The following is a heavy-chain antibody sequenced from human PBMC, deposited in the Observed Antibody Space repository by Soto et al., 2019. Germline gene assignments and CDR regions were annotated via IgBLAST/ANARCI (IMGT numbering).Heavy chain of an antibody. Sequence: SQTLSLTCAICGDSVSNNGATWNWIRQSPSRGLEWLGRAYYRSRWRYDYATSVRGRITINPDTFKNQFSLQLNSVTPEDTAVYYCARDPPDFNSGFDYWGQGTPVTVSS. J-gene: IGHJ4*02. CDR1: GDSVSNNGAT. CDR2: AYYRSRWRY. D-gene: IGHD2-15*01. V-gene: IGHV6-1*01. CDR3: ARDPPDFNSGFDY.